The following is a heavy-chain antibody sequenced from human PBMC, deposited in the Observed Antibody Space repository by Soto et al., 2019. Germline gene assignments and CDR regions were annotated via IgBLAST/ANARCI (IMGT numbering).Heavy chain of an antibody. CDR3: AKNYFFDS. Sequence: EVQLLESGGGLVQPGGSLRLSCAASGFTFNSYAMSWVRQAPGKGLEWVSSISRSDDGPYYADSVKGRSTISRDNSQNTLFLLMNSLRADDTALYYCAKNYFFDSWGQGAPVTVSS. CDR1: GFTFNSYA. V-gene: IGHV3-23*01. CDR2: ISRSDDGP. J-gene: IGHJ4*02.